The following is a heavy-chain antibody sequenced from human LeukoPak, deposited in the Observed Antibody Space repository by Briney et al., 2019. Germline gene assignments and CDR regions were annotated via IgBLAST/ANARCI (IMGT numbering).Heavy chain of an antibody. J-gene: IGHJ4*02. CDR1: GFTFSSYG. Sequence: PGGSLRLPCAASGFTFSSYGMHWVRQSPGKGLEWVAFIWYDGSNKYYADSVKGRFTISRDNSKNTLYLQVNSLRAEDTAMYYCAREGGGDGYIVPAGVDFDYWGQGTLVTVSS. CDR3: AREGGGDGYIVPAGVDFDY. V-gene: IGHV3-33*01. D-gene: IGHD2-2*01. CDR2: IWYDGSNK.